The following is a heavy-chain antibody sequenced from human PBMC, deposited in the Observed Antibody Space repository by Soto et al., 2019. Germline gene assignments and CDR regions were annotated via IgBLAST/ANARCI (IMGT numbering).Heavy chain of an antibody. J-gene: IGHJ5*02. V-gene: IGHV3-7*04. CDR3: ARVFYGGNSVWFDP. CDR2: IKQDGSEK. CDR1: GFTFSSYW. Sequence: EVQLVESGGGLVQPGGSLRLSCAASGFTFSSYWMSWVRQAPGKGLEWVANIKQDGSEKYYVDSVKGRFTISRDNAKNSLYLQMNRLRAEDTAVYYCARVFYGGNSVWFDPWGQGTLVTVSS. D-gene: IGHD4-17*01.